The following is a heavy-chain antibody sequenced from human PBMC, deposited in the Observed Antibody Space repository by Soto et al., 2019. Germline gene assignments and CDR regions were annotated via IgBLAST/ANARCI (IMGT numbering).Heavy chain of an antibody. D-gene: IGHD6-13*01. CDR3: AKDRGRATAGEYYYYGMDV. CDR2: INAGNGNT. CDR1: GYTFTSYA. V-gene: IGHV1-3*01. Sequence: ASVKVSCKASGYTFTSYAMHWVRQASGQRLEWMGWINAGNGNTKYSQKFQGRVTITRDTSASTAYMELSSLRSEDTAVYYCAKDRGRATAGEYYYYGMDVWGQGTTVTVSS. J-gene: IGHJ6*02.